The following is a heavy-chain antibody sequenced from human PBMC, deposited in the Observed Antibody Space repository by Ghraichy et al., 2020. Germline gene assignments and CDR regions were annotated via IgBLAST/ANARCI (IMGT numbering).Heavy chain of an antibody. D-gene: IGHD2-15*01. J-gene: IGHJ4*02. Sequence: GGSLRLSCAASGFTFSSYSMNWVRQAPGKGLEWVSYISSSSSTIYYADSVKGRFTISRDNAKNSLYLQMNSLRDEDTAVYYCARTGRGQPYPYYFDYWGQGTLVTVSS. CDR3: ARTGRGQPYPYYFDY. V-gene: IGHV3-48*02. CDR1: GFTFSSYS. CDR2: ISSSSSTI.